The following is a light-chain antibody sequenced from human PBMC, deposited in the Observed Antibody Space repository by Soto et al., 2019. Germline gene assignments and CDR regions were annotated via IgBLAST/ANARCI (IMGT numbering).Light chain of an antibody. CDR3: QQSYSAPMYT. CDR2: AAS. V-gene: IGKV1-39*01. J-gene: IGKJ2*01. CDR1: QSINNY. Sequence: DIQMTQSPSSLSASVGDRVTITCRASQSINNYLNWYQQKPGKAPKLLIYAASSLRSGVPSRFSGSGSGTDFTLTISSLQPGDFATYFCQQSYSAPMYTCGQGTKLEIK.